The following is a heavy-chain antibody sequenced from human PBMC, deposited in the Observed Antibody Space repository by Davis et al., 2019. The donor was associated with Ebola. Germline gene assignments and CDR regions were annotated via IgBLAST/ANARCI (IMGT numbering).Heavy chain of an antibody. CDR2: IDNRGTTT. J-gene: IGHJ6*02. CDR3: AKDLSALLVAGNYYYGMDV. CDR1: GFTVSSNH. V-gene: IGHV3-23*05. D-gene: IGHD2-15*01. Sequence: GESLKISCAASGFTVSSNHMSWVRQAPGKGLEWVSAIDNRGTTTYYADSVRGRFAIFRDNSKNTVSLQLSSLRPDDTAIYYCAKDLSALLVAGNYYYGMDVWGQGTTVNVS.